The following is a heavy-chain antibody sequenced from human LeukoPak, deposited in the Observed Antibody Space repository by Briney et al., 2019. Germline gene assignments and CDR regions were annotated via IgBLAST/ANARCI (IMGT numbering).Heavy chain of an antibody. CDR3: AKDAESLRYFDRRGGFDY. CDR1: GFTFSSYG. CDR2: ISYDGSNK. D-gene: IGHD3-9*01. Sequence: GGSLRLSCAASGFTFSSYGMHWVRQAPGKGLEWVAVISYDGSNKYYADSVKGRSTISRDNSKNTLYLQMNSLRAEDTAVYYCAKDAESLRYFDRRGGFDYWGQGTLVTVSS. J-gene: IGHJ4*02. V-gene: IGHV3-30*18.